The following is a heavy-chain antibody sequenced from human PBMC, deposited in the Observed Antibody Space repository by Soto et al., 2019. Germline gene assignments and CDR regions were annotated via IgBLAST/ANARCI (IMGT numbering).Heavy chain of an antibody. V-gene: IGHV3-30-3*01. J-gene: IGHJ4*02. CDR3: ARAYVDCSGGSCYSPLDY. Sequence: GGSLRLSCAASGFTFSSYAMHWVRQAPGKGLEWVAVISYDGSNKYYADSVKGRFTISRDNSKNTLYLQMNSLRAEDTAVYYCARAYVDCSGGSCYSPLDYWGQGTRGTVSA. CDR1: GFTFSSYA. D-gene: IGHD2-15*01. CDR2: ISYDGSNK.